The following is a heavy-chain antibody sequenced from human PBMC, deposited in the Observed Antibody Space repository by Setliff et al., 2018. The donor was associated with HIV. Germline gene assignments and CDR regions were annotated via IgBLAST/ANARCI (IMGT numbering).Heavy chain of an antibody. CDR1: GGSFTTYY. Sequence: TSETLSLTCTVSGGSFTTYYWSWLRQPPGKELEWIGYFYTSGSTNYNPSLKSRVTISIDTSKNQFSLKLNAVTAADTAVYYCARRPPLTTGREYYFDFWGQGTLVTVSS. V-gene: IGHV4-4*09. D-gene: IGHD1-1*01. CDR3: ARRPPLTTGREYYFDF. J-gene: IGHJ4*02. CDR2: FYTSGST.